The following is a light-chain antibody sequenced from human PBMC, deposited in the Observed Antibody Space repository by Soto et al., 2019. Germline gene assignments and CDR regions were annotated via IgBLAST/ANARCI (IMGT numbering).Light chain of an antibody. Sequence: QSALTQPASVSASPGQSITISCTGTSSDVGGYNLVSWYQQHPGKAPKLMIHGDTKRPSGVSNRFSGSKSGNTASLTISGLQAEDEAEYYCCSYAGPDTWVFGGGTKLTVL. CDR3: CSYAGPDTWV. CDR2: GDT. J-gene: IGLJ3*02. V-gene: IGLV2-23*01. CDR1: SSDVGGYNL.